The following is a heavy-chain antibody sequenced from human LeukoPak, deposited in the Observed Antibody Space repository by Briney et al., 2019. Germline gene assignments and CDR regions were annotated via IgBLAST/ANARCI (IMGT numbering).Heavy chain of an antibody. V-gene: IGHV4-39*07. CDR3: ARGSRVGQTAY. CDR2: INHSGST. J-gene: IGHJ4*02. Sequence: PSETLSLTCTVSGGSISSGGYYWSWIRQPPGKGLEWIGEINHSGSTNYNPSLKSRVTISVDTSKNQFSLKLSSVTAADTAVYYCARGSRVGQTAYWGQGTLVTVSS. CDR1: GGSISSGGYY. D-gene: IGHD1-26*01.